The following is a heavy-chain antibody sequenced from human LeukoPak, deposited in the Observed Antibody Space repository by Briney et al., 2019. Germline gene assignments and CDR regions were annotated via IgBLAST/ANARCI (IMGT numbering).Heavy chain of an antibody. CDR2: IYYSGST. CDR3: ARRVDYYDSSGYSEYYFDY. V-gene: IGHV4-59*08. J-gene: IGHJ4*02. D-gene: IGHD3-22*01. Sequence: SETLSLTCTVSGGSISSYYWSWIRQPPGKGLEWIGYIYYSGSTNYNPSLKSRVTISVDTSKNQFSLKLSSVTAADTAVYYCARRVDYYDSSGYSEYYFDYWGQGTLVTVSS. CDR1: GGSISSYY.